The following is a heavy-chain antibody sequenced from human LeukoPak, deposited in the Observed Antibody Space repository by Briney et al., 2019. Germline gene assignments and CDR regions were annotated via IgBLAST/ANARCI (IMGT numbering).Heavy chain of an antibody. J-gene: IGHJ3*02. CDR1: GYTFTSYD. CDR3: ASFYYDSSGYYSAFVI. CDR2: MNPNSGNT. Sequence: ASVKVSCKASGYTFTSYDINWVRQATGQGLEWMGWMNPNSGNTGYAQKFQGRVTMTRNTSISTAYMELSSLRSEDTAVYYCASFYYDSSGYYSAFVIWGQGTMVTVSS. V-gene: IGHV1-8*01. D-gene: IGHD3-22*01.